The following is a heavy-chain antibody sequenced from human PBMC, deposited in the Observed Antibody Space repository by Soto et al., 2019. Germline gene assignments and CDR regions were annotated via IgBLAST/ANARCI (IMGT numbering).Heavy chain of an antibody. J-gene: IGHJ4*02. CDR1: GYTFTSYG. CDR2: ISAYNGNT. Sequence: ASVKVSCKASGYTFTSYGISWVRQAPGQGLEWMGWISAYNGNTNYAQKLQGRVTMTTDTSTNTAYMELTGLRSDDTAVYCCAGDRTGFGEYRGVFDYWGQGTLVTVSS. V-gene: IGHV1-18*01. D-gene: IGHD3-10*01. CDR3: AGDRTGFGEYRGVFDY.